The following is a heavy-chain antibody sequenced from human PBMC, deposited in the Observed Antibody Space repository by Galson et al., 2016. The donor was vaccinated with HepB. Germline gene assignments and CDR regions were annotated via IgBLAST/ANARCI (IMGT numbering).Heavy chain of an antibody. CDR2: ISGSGGST. J-gene: IGHJ4*02. Sequence: SLRLSCAASGFTFSSYAMSWVRQAPGKGLEWVSAISGSGGSTYYADSVKGRFTISRDNSKNTLYLKMKSLRAEDTAVYYCAREGLSSSWYMPLYYFDSWGQGTLVTVSS. V-gene: IGHV3-23*01. CDR1: GFTFSSYA. D-gene: IGHD6-13*01. CDR3: AREGLSSSWYMPLYYFDS.